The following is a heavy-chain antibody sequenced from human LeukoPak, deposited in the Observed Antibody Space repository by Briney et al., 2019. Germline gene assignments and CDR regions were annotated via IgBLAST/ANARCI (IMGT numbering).Heavy chain of an antibody. CDR1: GFTFSTYW. J-gene: IGHJ4*02. CDR2: INSGGSSA. CDR3: ARGSTIAAAALDY. Sequence: GGSLRLSCAASGFTFSTYWMHWVRQVPGKGLVWVSHINSGGSSARYADPVKGRFTISRENAKNTVYLQMNSLRGEDTAVYYCARGSTIAAAALDYWGQGTLVTVSS. D-gene: IGHD6-13*01. V-gene: IGHV3-74*01.